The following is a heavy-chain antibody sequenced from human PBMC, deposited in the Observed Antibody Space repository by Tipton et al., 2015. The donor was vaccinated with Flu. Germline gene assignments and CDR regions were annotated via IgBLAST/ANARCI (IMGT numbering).Heavy chain of an antibody. CDR2: ISDDGNDI. CDR3: ARVYISYFFDY. J-gene: IGHJ4*02. Sequence: RSLRLSCATSGLTFRSYGMHWVRQAPGKGLEWVAFISDDGNDINYADSVKGRFTISRDNSKKTIYLQMNSLRAEDTAIYYCARVYISYFFDYWGRGTLVTVSS. D-gene: IGHD3-10*01. CDR1: GLTFRSYG. V-gene: IGHV3-30*19.